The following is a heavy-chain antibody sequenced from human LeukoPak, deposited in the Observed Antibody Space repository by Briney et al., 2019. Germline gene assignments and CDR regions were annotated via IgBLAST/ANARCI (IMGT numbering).Heavy chain of an antibody. J-gene: IGHJ4*02. D-gene: IGHD1-26*01. Sequence: GGSLRLSCAASGFTFDDYGMSWVRQAPGKGLEWVSGINWNGGSTGYADSVKGRFTISRDNAKNSLYLQMNSLRAEDTALYYCASSRRSGSYDRGFDYWGQGTLVTVSS. CDR2: INWNGGST. CDR1: GFTFDDYG. CDR3: ASSRRSGSYDRGFDY. V-gene: IGHV3-20*04.